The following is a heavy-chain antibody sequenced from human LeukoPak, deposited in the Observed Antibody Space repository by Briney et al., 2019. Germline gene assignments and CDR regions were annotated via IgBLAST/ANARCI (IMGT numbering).Heavy chain of an antibody. J-gene: IGHJ4*02. CDR2: ISGSGGST. CDR3: AKGLIRVAGYFDY. D-gene: IGHD6-19*01. Sequence: GGSLRLSCAASGFTFRTYGMIWVRQAPGEGLEWVSAISGSGGSTYYVPSVKRRFTISRDNSMNKLLMRMYSLRAEDTAVYYRAKGLIRVAGYFDYWGQGTLVTVSS. CDR1: GFTFRTYG. V-gene: IGHV3-23*01.